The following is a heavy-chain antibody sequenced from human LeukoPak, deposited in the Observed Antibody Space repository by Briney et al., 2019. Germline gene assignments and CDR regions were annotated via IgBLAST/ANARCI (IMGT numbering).Heavy chain of an antibody. J-gene: IGHJ3*02. V-gene: IGHV5-51*01. CDR3: ARRKGIAVAGGAFDI. D-gene: IGHD6-19*01. CDR1: GYIFTSYW. Sequence: GESLKISCKGSGYIFTSYWIGWVRQMPGKGLEWMGIIYPGDSDTRYSPSFQGQVTISADKSISTAYLQWSSLKASDTAMYYCARRKGIAVAGGAFDIWGQGTMVTVSS. CDR2: IYPGDSDT.